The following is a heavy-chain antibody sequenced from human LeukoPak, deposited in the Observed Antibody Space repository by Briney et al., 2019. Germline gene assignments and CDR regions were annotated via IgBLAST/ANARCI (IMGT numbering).Heavy chain of an antibody. V-gene: IGHV4-30-4*01. J-gene: IGHJ5*02. D-gene: IGHD6-19*01. CDR1: GGSISSGDYY. Sequence: SETLSLTCTVSGGSISSGDYYWSWIRQPPGTGLEWIGYIYYSGSTYYNPSLKSRVTISVDTSKNQFSLKLSSVTAADTAVYYCARSSTQQWFYGFDPWGQGTLVTVSS. CDR2: IYYSGST. CDR3: ARSSTQQWFYGFDP.